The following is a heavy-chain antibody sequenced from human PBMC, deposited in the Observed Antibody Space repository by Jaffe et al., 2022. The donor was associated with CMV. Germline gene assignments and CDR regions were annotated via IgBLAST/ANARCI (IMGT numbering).Heavy chain of an antibody. V-gene: IGHV4-39*01. CDR3: ARQGLDDNVWGTYRYTLSYFDS. J-gene: IGHJ4*02. Sequence: QLQLQESGPGLVKPSETLSLTCTVSGGSINSMSYYWAWIRQPPGKGLEWIGSIFHSGTTYYNPSLKSRVTMSVDTSKNQFSLQLNSMTAADTAVFYCARQGLDDNVWGTYRYTLSYFDSWGQGSLVTVSS. D-gene: IGHD3-16*02. CDR2: IFHSGTT. CDR1: GGSINSMSYY.